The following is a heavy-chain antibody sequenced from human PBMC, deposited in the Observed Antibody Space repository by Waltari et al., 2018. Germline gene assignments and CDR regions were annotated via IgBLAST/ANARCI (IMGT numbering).Heavy chain of an antibody. CDR1: GFTIRSYT. Sequence: EEQLVASGGGLVKLGGSLRLSCAASGFTIRSYTINWVRQAPGKGLEWVSSISRSRSYIYYADSVKGRFTISRDNAKNSLFLQMNSLRAEDTAVYYCARVWEGYYDNSDYYGPIDYWGQGTLVTVSS. CDR2: ISRSRSYI. D-gene: IGHD3-22*01. J-gene: IGHJ4*02. V-gene: IGHV3-21*01. CDR3: ARVWEGYYDNSDYYGPIDY.